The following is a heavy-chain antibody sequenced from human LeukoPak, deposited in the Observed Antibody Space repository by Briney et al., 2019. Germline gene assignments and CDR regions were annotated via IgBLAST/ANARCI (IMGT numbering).Heavy chain of an antibody. V-gene: IGHV3-21*01. CDR3: AELGITMIGGV. CDR1: GFTLSSYS. Sequence: GGSLRLSCTASGFTLSSYSMNWVRQAPGKGLEWVSSISRSSSYIFYADSVKGRFTISRDNAKNSLYLQMNSLRAEDTAVYYCAELGITMIGGVWGKGTTVTISS. CDR2: ISRSSSYI. J-gene: IGHJ6*04. D-gene: IGHD3-10*02.